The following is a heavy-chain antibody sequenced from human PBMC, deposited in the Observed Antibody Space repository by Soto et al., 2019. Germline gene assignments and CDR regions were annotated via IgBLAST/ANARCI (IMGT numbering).Heavy chain of an antibody. CDR1: GGSISPYY. J-gene: IGHJ5*02. V-gene: IGHV4-59*08. CDR3: ARLGAYYQSLDP. D-gene: IGHD2-21*01. Sequence: QVQLRESGPGLVQPSETLSLTCTVSGGSISPYYWTWIRQPPGKGLEWVGYIYYAGTSSYNPSLTIRVTISLETAKSQISRRLTSVPAADTAVYYCARLGAYYQSLDPWGPGPLVTVSS. CDR2: IYYAGTS.